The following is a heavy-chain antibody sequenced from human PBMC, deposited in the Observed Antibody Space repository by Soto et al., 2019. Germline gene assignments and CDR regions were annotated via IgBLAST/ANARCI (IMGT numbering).Heavy chain of an antibody. V-gene: IGHV1-69*13. D-gene: IGHD1-26*01. CDR2: IIPIFGTA. J-gene: IGHJ5*02. CDR1: GGTFSSYA. Sequence: SVKVSCKASGGTFSSYAISWVRQAPGQGLEWMGGIIPIFGTANYAQKFQGRVTITADESTSTAHMELSSLRSEDTAMYYCARLRSGRVGATIEDGNWFDPWGQGTLVTVSS. CDR3: ARLRSGRVGATIEDGNWFDP.